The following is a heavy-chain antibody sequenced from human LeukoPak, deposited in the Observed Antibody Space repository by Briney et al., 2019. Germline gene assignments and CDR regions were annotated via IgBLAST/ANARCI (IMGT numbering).Heavy chain of an antibody. D-gene: IGHD6-6*01. CDR3: ARSNYEYSSSSGFDY. J-gene: IGHJ4*02. CDR1: GFTFSSYW. CDR2: ISYDGSNK. V-gene: IGHV3-30-3*01. Sequence: GGSLRLSCEASGFTFSSYWMSWVRQAPGKGLEWVAVISYDGSNKYYADSVKGRFTISRDNSKNTLYLQMNSLRAEDTAVYYCARSNYEYSSSSGFDYWGQGTLVTVSS.